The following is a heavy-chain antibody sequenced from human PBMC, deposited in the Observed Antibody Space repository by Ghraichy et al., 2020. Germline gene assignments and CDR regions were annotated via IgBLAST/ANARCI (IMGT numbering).Heavy chain of an antibody. CDR3: AKDFHSNYGPHYYYYYMDV. CDR2: ISGSGGST. V-gene: IGHV3-23*01. D-gene: IGHD4-11*01. CDR1: GFTFSSYA. J-gene: IGHJ6*03. Sequence: GGSLRLSCAASGFTFSSYAMSWVRQAPGKGLEWVSAISGSGGSTYYADSVKGWFTISRDNSKNTLYLQMNSLRAEDTAVYYCAKDFHSNYGPHYYYYYMDVWGKGTTVTVSS.